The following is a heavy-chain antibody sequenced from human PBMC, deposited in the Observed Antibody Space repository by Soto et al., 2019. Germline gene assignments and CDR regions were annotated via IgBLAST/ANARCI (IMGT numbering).Heavy chain of an antibody. V-gene: IGHV3-43*01. CDR3: AKDSYDIMTGQKRSFDS. CDR2: ISWDGGIT. Sequence: PGGPLTLSCAASGFTFKDYTMHWVRQAPGMGLEWVSLISWDGGITDYGDSVMCRFTVSRDNSDNSLYLQMTSLRSVDTAFYDCAKDSYDIMTGQKRSFDSWGQGTLVTVSS. CDR1: GFTFKDYT. J-gene: IGHJ4*02. D-gene: IGHD3-9*01.